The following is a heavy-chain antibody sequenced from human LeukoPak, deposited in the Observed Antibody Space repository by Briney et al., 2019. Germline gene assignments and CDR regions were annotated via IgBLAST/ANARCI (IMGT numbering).Heavy chain of an antibody. Sequence: PGGSLRLSCAASGFTFTNYWMSWVRQAPGKGLELVANIKQDRSEKYYVDSVKGRFTISRDNAKNSLYLQMNSLRAEDTAVYYCARDGRGLGNYFDYWGQGTLVTVSS. CDR2: IKQDRSEK. D-gene: IGHD3-10*01. J-gene: IGHJ4*02. CDR3: ARDGRGLGNYFDY. CDR1: GFTFTNYW. V-gene: IGHV3-7*01.